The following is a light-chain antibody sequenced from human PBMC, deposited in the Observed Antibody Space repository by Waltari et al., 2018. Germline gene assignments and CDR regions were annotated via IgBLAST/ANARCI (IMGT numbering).Light chain of an antibody. CDR1: NSNIGGNF. J-gene: IGLJ3*02. Sequence: QSVLTQPPSLSGTPGQRVTISCSGSNSNIGGNFVNWYQQLPGKAPKLLIYNDNQGPSGVPDRFSASKSGTSAALAITGLQSEDEADYYCAVWDDSLGGVFGGGTKLTVL. CDR2: NDN. V-gene: IGLV1-44*01. CDR3: AVWDDSLGGV.